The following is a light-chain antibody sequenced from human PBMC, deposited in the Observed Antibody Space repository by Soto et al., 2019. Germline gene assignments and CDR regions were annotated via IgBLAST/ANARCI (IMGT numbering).Light chain of an antibody. CDR3: QQYGSSPWT. V-gene: IGKV3-20*01. CDR1: QSVSDTY. J-gene: IGKJ1*01. Sequence: EIVLTQSPGTLSLSPGDRATLSCRASQSVSDTYIAWYQQKPGQAPRLLIYGASSRATGMPDRFSGSGSGTDFTLNISRLEPEDFAVYYCQQYGSSPWTFGQGTKVEIK. CDR2: GAS.